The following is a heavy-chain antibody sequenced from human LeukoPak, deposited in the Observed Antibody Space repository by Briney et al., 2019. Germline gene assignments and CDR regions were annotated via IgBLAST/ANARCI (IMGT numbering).Heavy chain of an antibody. D-gene: IGHD6-13*01. CDR1: GGSISSHY. V-gene: IGHV4-59*11. CDR2: IYYSGAT. Sequence: SETLSLTCTVSGGSISSHYWSWIRQPPGKGLEWIGYIYYSGATNYNPSLKSRVTISVDTSKNQFSLKLSSVTAADTAVYYCARGVYIAAAQYGYWGQGTLVTVSS. J-gene: IGHJ4*02. CDR3: ARGVYIAAAQYGY.